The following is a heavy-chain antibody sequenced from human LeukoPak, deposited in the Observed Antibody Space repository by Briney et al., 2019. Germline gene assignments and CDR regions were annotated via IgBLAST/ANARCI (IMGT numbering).Heavy chain of an antibody. V-gene: IGHV1-69*01. J-gene: IGHJ4*02. CDR1: GGTFSSYA. D-gene: IGHD6-13*01. CDR3: ARVVKSGRQQLGY. Sequence: GSSVKVSCKASGGTFSSYAISWVRQAPGQGLEWMGGIIPIFGTANYAQKFQGRVTITADESTSTAYMELSSLRSEDTAVYYCARVVKSGRQQLGYWGQGTLVTVSS. CDR2: IIPIFGTA.